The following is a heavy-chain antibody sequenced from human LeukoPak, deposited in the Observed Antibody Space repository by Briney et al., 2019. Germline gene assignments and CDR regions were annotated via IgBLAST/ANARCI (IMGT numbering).Heavy chain of an antibody. CDR1: GYTFTSYG. CDR3: ARSKYGGNWFDP. Sequence: ASVKVSCKASGYTFTSYGISWVRQAPGQGLEWMGWISAYNGNTNYAQKLQGRVTMTTDTSTSTAYMELRSLRSDDTAMNYCARSKYGGNWFDPWGQGTLVTVSS. D-gene: IGHD3-16*01. J-gene: IGHJ5*02. V-gene: IGHV1-18*01. CDR2: ISAYNGNT.